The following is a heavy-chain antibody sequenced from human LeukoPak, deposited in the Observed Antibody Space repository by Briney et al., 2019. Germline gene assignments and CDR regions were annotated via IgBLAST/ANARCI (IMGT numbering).Heavy chain of an antibody. V-gene: IGHV3-30-3*01. CDR1: GFIFSNYA. D-gene: IGHD3-10*01. CDR3: AREGYYGSGSPPSLYFDY. CDR2: TSSDLNVK. Sequence: GGSLRLSCAASGFIFSNYAVHWVRQAPGKGLEWVAVTSSDLNVKLYADSVKGRFTISRDNSRSTLYLQMNGLRPEDTAIYYCAREGYYGSGSPPSLYFDYWGQGTLVTVSS. J-gene: IGHJ4*02.